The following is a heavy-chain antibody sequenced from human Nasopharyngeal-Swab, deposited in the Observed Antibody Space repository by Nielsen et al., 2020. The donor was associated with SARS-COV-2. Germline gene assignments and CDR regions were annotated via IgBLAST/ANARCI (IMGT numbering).Heavy chain of an antibody. CDR3: ARLPSPFSSGS. D-gene: IGHD3-3*01. V-gene: IGHV5-10-1*01. CDR2: IAPRDSYT. Sequence: GESLKISCKGSGYGFTTYWITWVRQLPGKGLEWMGMIAPRDSYTTYSPSFQGHVTISADKSISTAYLQWSSLKASDTAMYYCARLPSPFSSGSWGQGTLVTVSS. CDR1: GYGFTTYW. J-gene: IGHJ5*02.